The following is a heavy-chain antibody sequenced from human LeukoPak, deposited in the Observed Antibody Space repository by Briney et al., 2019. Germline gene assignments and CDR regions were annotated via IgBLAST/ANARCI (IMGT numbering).Heavy chain of an antibody. Sequence: GGSLRLSCAASGFTFSSYSMNWVRQAPGKGLEWVSSISSSSSYIYYADSVKGRFTISRGNAKNSLYLQMNSLRAEDTAVYYCATTGYCSSTSCYTMGYFDYWGQGTLVTVSS. CDR2: ISSSSSYI. CDR1: GFTFSSYS. CDR3: ATTGYCSSTSCYTMGYFDY. D-gene: IGHD2-2*01. V-gene: IGHV3-21*01. J-gene: IGHJ4*02.